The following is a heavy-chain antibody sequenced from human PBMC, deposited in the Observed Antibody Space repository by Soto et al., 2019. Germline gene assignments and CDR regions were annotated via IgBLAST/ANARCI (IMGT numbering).Heavy chain of an antibody. D-gene: IGHD5-18*01. CDR3: AKEMGTPMVPTYDY. CDR2: ISYDGSNK. J-gene: IGHJ4*02. CDR1: GFTFSSYG. V-gene: IGHV3-30*18. Sequence: QVQLVESGGGVVQPGRSLRLSCAASGFTFSSYGMHWVRQAPGKGLEWVAVISYDGSNKYYADSVKGRFTISRDNSENPLYLQMNSLRAEDTAVYYCAKEMGTPMVPTYDYWGQGTLVTVSS.